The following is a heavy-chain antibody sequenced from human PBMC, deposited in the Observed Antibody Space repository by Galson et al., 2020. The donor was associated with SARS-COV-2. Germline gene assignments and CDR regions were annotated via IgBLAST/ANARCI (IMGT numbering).Heavy chain of an antibody. CDR1: GFTFSSYA. J-gene: IGHJ4*02. Sequence: GGSLRLSCAASGFTFSSYAMHWVRQAPGKGLEWVAVISYDGSNKYYADSVKGRFTISRDNSKNTLYLQMNSLRAEDTAVYYCARDPDSNYESYTYYFDYWGQGTLVTVSS. V-gene: IGHV3-30*04. CDR2: ISYDGSNK. CDR3: ARDPDSNYESYTYYFDY. D-gene: IGHD4-4*01.